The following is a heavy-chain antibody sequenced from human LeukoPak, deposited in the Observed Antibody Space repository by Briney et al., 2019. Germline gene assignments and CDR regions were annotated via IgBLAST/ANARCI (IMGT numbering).Heavy chain of an antibody. D-gene: IGHD3-3*01. J-gene: IGHJ4*02. CDR1: GFIFTNYF. CDR2: IKHDGSEK. V-gene: IGHV3-7*01. Sequence: GGSLRPSCAASGFIFTNYFMSWVRQAPGKGLEWVASIKHDGSEKYYVDSVRGRFTISRDNTMNSLYLQMSSLRAEDTAVYYCATDRGWRTSGYYLYYFEYWGQGTLVTFSS. CDR3: ATDRGWRTSGYYLYYFEY.